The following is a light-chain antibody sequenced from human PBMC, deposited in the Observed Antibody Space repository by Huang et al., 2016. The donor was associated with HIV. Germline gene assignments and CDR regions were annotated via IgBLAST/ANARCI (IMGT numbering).Light chain of an antibody. J-gene: IGKJ5*01. CDR1: QSISSY. CDR2: AAS. V-gene: IGKV1-39*01. Sequence: DIQMTQSPSSLSASVGDRVTITCLASQSISSYLNWYQQKPGKAPKLLIYAASSLQSGVPSRFSGSGSGTDFTLTINSLQPEDFATYYCQQTFNTPITFGQGTRLEIK. CDR3: QQTFNTPIT.